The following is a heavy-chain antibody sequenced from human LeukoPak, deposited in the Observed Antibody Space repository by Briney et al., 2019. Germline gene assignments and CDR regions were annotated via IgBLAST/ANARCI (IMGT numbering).Heavy chain of an antibody. V-gene: IGHV3-30*02. Sequence: GGSLRLSCAASGFTFNNYGIHWVRQAPGRGLEWLAFIRYDGSNTYYADSVKGRFTVSRDDSKNMLYLQMNSLRGDDTAVYCCAKDGTSYYYIYYWGQGTLVTVSS. CDR1: GFTFNNYG. CDR3: AKDGTSYYYIYY. CDR2: IRYDGSNT. D-gene: IGHD2/OR15-2a*01. J-gene: IGHJ4*02.